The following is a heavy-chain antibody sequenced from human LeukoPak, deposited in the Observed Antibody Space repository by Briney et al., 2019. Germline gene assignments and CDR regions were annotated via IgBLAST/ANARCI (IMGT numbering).Heavy chain of an antibody. CDR3: AKDWGIGRIVVALYYFDY. CDR2: ISSNGGST. J-gene: IGHJ4*02. V-gene: IGHV3-64D*06. CDR1: GFTFSSYA. D-gene: IGHD3-22*01. Sequence: GGSLRLSCSASGFTFSSYAMHWVRQAPGKGLEYVSAISSNGGSTYYADSVKGRFTISRDNSKNTLYLQMSSLRAEDTAVYYCAKDWGIGRIVVALYYFDYWGQGTLVTVSS.